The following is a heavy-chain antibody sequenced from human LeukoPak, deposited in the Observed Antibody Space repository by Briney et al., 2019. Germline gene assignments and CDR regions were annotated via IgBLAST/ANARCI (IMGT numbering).Heavy chain of an antibody. V-gene: IGHV4-39*01. CDR1: GGSISSSGYY. J-gene: IGHJ6*02. CDR2: IYYSGST. D-gene: IGHD6-19*01. Sequence: SETLSLTCTVSGGSISSSGYYWGWIRQPPGKGLEWIGTIYYSGSTYYNPSLQSRVTISVDTSKNQFSLRLSSVTAADTAVYYCARRISAMCSSGWYSGMDVWGQGTTVTVSS. CDR3: ARRISAMCSSGWYSGMDV.